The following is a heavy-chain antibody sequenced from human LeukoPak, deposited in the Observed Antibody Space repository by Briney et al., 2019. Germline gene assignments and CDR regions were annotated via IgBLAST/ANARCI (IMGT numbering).Heavy chain of an antibody. V-gene: IGHV4-39*02. CDR2: IYYSGST. D-gene: IGHD6-13*01. CDR3: AREGSWYRYSDY. J-gene: IGHJ4*02. CDR1: GGSISSSSYY. Sequence: PSETLSLTCTVSGGSISSSSYYWGWIRQPPGKGLEWIGSIYYSGSTYYNPSLKSRVTISVDTSKNQFSLKLSSVTAADTAVYYCAREGSWYRYSDYWGQGTLVTVSS.